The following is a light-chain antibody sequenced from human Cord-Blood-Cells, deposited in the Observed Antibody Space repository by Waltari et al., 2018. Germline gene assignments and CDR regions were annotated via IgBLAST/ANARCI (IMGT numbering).Light chain of an antibody. CDR2: DAS. Sequence: IVLTQSPATLSLSPGERATLSCRASQSVSSYLAWYQQKPGQAPRLLIYDASNRATGIPARFSGSGSGTDFTLTISSLEPEDFAVYYCQQRSNWPYTFGRGTKLEIK. V-gene: IGKV3-11*01. CDR3: QQRSNWPYT. J-gene: IGKJ2*01. CDR1: QSVSSY.